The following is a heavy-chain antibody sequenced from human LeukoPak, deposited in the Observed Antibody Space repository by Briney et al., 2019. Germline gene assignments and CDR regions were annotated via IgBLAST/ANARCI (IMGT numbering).Heavy chain of an antibody. J-gene: IGHJ6*03. V-gene: IGHV4-59*01. CDR2: IYYSGST. CDR3: ARANSWGYMDV. Sequence: PSETLSLTCTVSGGSISSYYWSWIRQPPGKGLEWIGYIYYSGSTNYNPSLKSRVTISVDTSKNQFSLKLSSVTAADTAVYYCARANSWGYMDVWGKGTTVTISS. CDR1: GGSISSYY. D-gene: IGHD6-13*01.